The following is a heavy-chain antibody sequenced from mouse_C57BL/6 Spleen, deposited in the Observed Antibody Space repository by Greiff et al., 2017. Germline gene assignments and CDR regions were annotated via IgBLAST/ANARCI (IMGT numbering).Heavy chain of an antibody. CDR1: GYTFTSYW. Sequence: QVQLQQPGAELVKPGASVKLSCKASGYTFTSYWMQWVKQRPGQGLEWIGEIDPSDSYTNYNQKFKGKATLTVDTSPSTAYMQLSSLTSEDSAVYYCARSPEGISYGKDYAMDYWGQGTSVTVSS. V-gene: IGHV1-50*01. CDR2: IDPSDSYT. CDR3: ARSPEGISYGKDYAMDY. D-gene: IGHD2-1*01. J-gene: IGHJ4*01.